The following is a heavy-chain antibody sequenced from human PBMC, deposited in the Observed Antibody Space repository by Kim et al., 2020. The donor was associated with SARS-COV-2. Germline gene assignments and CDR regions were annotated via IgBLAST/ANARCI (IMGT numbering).Heavy chain of an antibody. CDR3: AKAGGNIYAWYYFDN. D-gene: IGHD5-18*01. Sequence: DSVKGRFTISRDNSKNTLYLQMNNLRAEDTAVYYCAKAGGNIYAWYYFDNWGQGTLVTVSS. V-gene: IGHV3-23*01. J-gene: IGHJ4*02.